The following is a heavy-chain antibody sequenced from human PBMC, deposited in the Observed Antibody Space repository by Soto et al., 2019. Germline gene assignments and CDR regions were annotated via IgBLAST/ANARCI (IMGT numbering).Heavy chain of an antibody. D-gene: IGHD3-9*01. V-gene: IGHV3-7*01. Sequence: EVQLVESGGGLVQPGGSLRLSCAASGFTFSRYWMSWVRQAPGKGLEWVANIKQDGSEKYCVDSVKGRFTISRDNAKNSLYLQSNSLSAEDTAVYYCARSPDWAFDYWGQGTLVSVSS. CDR1: GFTFSRYW. CDR3: ARSPDWAFDY. J-gene: IGHJ4*02. CDR2: IKQDGSEK.